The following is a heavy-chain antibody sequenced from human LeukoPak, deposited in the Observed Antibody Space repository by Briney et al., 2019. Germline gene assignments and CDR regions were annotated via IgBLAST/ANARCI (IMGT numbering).Heavy chain of an antibody. CDR2: INSEGSTI. V-gene: IGHV3-74*01. CDR3: ARISSHSISYYDH. J-gene: IGHJ4*02. Sequence: PGGSLRLSCAGSGITFSTYWMHWVRQAPGKGLVWVSRINSEGSTISYADSVKGRFTISRDNAKNTLFLQMNSLRAEDTAVYYCARISSHSISYYDHWRQGTLVTVSS. D-gene: IGHD3-22*01. CDR1: GITFSTYW.